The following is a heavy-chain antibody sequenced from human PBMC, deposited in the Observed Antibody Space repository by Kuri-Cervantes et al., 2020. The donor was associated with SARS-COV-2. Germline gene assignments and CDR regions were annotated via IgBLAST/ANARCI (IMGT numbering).Heavy chain of an antibody. Sequence: ESLKISCAASGFTFSSYAMSWVRQAPGKGLEWVSAISGSGGSTYYADSVKGRFTISRDNAMNSLYLQMNSLRAEDTAVYYCARAPLYYYYMDVWGKGTTVTVSS. J-gene: IGHJ6*03. CDR1: GFTFSSYA. V-gene: IGHV3-23*01. CDR3: ARAPLYYYYMDV. CDR2: ISGSGGST.